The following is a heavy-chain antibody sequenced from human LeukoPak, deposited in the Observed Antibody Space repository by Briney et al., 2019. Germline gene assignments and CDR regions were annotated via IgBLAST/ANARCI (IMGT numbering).Heavy chain of an antibody. J-gene: IGHJ4*02. CDR2: ISGSGGST. CDR3: AKGVVPAAMGGVFPSFDY. Sequence: GGSLRLSCAASGFTFSSYAMSWVRQAPGKGLEWVSAISGSGGSTYYADSVKGRFTISRDNSKNTLYLQMNSLRAEDTAVYYCAKGVVPAAMGGVFPSFDYWGQGTLVTVSS. D-gene: IGHD2-2*01. V-gene: IGHV3-23*01. CDR1: GFTFSSYA.